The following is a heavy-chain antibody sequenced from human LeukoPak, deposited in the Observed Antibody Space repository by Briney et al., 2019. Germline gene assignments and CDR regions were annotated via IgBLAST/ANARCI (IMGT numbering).Heavy chain of an antibody. CDR3: AREGAGDHDAFDI. V-gene: IGHV4-30-4*01. J-gene: IGHJ3*02. CDR1: GGSISSGDYY. D-gene: IGHD7-27*01. CDR2: IYYSGST. Sequence: SQTLSLTCTVSGGSISSGDYYWSWIRQPPGKGLEWIGYIYYSGSTYYNPSLKSRVTISVDRSKNQFSLKLSSVTAADTAVYYCAREGAGDHDAFDIWGQGTMVTVSS.